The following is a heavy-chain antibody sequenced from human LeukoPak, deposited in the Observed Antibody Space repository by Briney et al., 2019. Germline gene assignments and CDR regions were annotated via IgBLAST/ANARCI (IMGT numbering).Heavy chain of an antibody. CDR2: IRYDGSNK. V-gene: IGHV3-30*02. Sequence: PGGSLRLSCAASGFTFSNFGMHWVRQAPGKGLEWVAFIRYDGSNKYYADSVKGRFTISRDNSKNTLYLQMNSLRAEDTAVYYCAKVPAAYGPSGWFPYYFDYWGQGTLVTVSS. D-gene: IGHD6-19*01. CDR1: GFTFSNFG. J-gene: IGHJ4*02. CDR3: AKVPAAYGPSGWFPYYFDY.